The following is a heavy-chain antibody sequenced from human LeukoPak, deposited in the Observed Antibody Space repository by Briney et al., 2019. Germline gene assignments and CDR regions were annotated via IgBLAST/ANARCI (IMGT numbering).Heavy chain of an antibody. V-gene: IGHV3-23*01. CDR2: ISGSGGST. J-gene: IGHJ4*02. CDR3: AKDPHIVVVTALVDY. CDR1: GFTFSSYA. D-gene: IGHD2-21*02. Sequence: PGASLRLSCAASGFTFSSYAMSWVRQAPGKGLEWVSAISGSGGSTYYVDSVKGRFTISRDNSKNTLYLQMNSLRAEDTAVYYCAKDPHIVVVTALVDYWGQGTLVTVSS.